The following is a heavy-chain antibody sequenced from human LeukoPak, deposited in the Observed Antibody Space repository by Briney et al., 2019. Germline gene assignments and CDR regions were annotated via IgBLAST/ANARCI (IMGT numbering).Heavy chain of an antibody. V-gene: IGHV3-74*01. Sequence: GSLRLSCATSGFTFSTSWMHWVRQAPGKGLVWVSRINTDGNTRDYADSVKGRFTISRDNAKNTLYLQMNSLRAEDAAVYYCVRDMGYYDKVWGQGTLVTVSS. CDR3: VRDMGYYDKV. CDR2: INTDGNTR. D-gene: IGHD3-22*01. J-gene: IGHJ4*02. CDR1: GFTFSTSW.